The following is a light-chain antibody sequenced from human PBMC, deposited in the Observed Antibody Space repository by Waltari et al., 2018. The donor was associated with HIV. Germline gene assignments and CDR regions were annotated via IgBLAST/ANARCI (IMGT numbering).Light chain of an antibody. J-gene: IGLJ1*01. CDR3: AAWDDSLNDSYV. CDR2: SNN. Sequence: QSVLTQPPSASGTPGQRVTISCSGSSSNIGSNAVTWYQQLPGTAPKLLIYSNNQRPSGVPDRVSGSKSGTSASLAISGLQSDDEADYYCAAWDDSLNDSYVFGPGTKVTVL. CDR1: SSNIGSNA. V-gene: IGLV1-44*01.